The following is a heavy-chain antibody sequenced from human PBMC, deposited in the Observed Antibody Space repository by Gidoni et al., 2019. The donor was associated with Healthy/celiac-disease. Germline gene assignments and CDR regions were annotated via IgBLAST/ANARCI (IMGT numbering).Heavy chain of an antibody. CDR3: ARVSVVVRGVIRPINWFDP. V-gene: IGHV5-51*03. CDR2: RYPGDSDT. Sequence: EVQLGQSGAEGKRPGESRKISCKGSGSSFTSYWIGWVRQMPGKGLEGMGIRYPGDSDTRYSPSFQGQVTISADKSISTAYLQWSSLKASDTAMYYCARVSVVVRGVIRPINWFDPWGQGTLVTVSS. CDR1: GSSFTSYW. D-gene: IGHD3-10*01. J-gene: IGHJ5*02.